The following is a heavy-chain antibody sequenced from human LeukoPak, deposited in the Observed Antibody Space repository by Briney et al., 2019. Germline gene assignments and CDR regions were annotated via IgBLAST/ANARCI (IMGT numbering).Heavy chain of an antibody. J-gene: IGHJ4*02. D-gene: IGHD5-24*01. CDR3: ARGRRDGYNFWYY. CDR1: GYSFTGYY. CDR2: INPNSGGT. Sequence: ASVKVSCKASGYSFTGYYMHWVRQAPGQGLEWVGWINPNSGGTNYAQKFQGRVTMTRDTFISTAYMELSRLRSDDTAVYYCARGRRDGYNFWYYWGQGTLVTVSS. V-gene: IGHV1-2*02.